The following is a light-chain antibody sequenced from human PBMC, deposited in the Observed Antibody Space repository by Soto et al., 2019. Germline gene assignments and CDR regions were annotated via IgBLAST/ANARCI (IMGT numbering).Light chain of an antibody. V-gene: IGKV3-20*01. Sequence: IVVTKSAGTLSLSPWEIATLSCRASQSFSSRYLAWYQQKPGQAPRLLIHGASTRAAGIPDRFSGSGSGTDFTLTISILEHEDVAVYYCQQYGSSRPVGQGNKVDI. J-gene: IGKJ1*01. CDR3: QQYGSSRP. CDR1: QSFSSRY. CDR2: GAS.